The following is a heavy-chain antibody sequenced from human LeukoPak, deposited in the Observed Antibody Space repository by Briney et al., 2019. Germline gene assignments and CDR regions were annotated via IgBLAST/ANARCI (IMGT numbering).Heavy chain of an antibody. CDR1: GFTFSSYG. V-gene: IGHV3-30*18. Sequence: SGGSLRLSCAASGFTFSSYGMHWVRQAPGKGLEWVAVISYDGSNKYYADSVKGRFTISRDNSKNTLYLQMNSLRAEDTAVYYCAKDYTYGDYGTYYHYGMDVWGQGTMVTVSS. CDR3: AKDYTYGDYGTYYHYGMDV. D-gene: IGHD4-17*01. CDR2: ISYDGSNK. J-gene: IGHJ6*02.